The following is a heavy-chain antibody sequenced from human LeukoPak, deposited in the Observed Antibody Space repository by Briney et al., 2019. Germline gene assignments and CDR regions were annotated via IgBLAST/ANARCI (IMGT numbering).Heavy chain of an antibody. J-gene: IGHJ6*03. V-gene: IGHV3-20*04. CDR2: INWNGGST. CDR3: AVSPRDYYYYMDV. Sequence: GGSLRLPCAASGFTFDDYGMSWVRQAPGKGLEWVSGINWNGGSTGYADSVKGRFTISRDNAKNSLYLQMNSLRAEDTALYYCAVSPRDYYYYMDVWGKGTTVTVSS. CDR1: GFTFDDYG.